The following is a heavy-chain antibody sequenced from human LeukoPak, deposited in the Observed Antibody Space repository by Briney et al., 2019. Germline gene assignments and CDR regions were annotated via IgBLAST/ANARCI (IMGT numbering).Heavy chain of an antibody. D-gene: IGHD3-9*01. V-gene: IGHV3-11*05. CDR3: ARGYDILTGYSSDY. CDR1: GFTFSSYY. J-gene: IGHJ4*02. CDR2: ISSSSSYT. Sequence: PAGSLTLSCAVSGFTFSSYYLGWIRQAPGKGLEWVSYISSSSSYTNYADSVKGRFTISRDNTKNSLYLQMNSLRAEDTAVYYCARGYDILTGYSSDYDGRGNRFTVSS.